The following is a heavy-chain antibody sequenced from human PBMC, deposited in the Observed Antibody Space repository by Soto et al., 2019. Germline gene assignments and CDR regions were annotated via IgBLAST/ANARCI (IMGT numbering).Heavy chain of an antibody. V-gene: IGHV4-39*01. Sequence: QVQLQESGPGLVKPSKTLSLTCAVSGASVSRIGFHWGWIRQPPGQGLEWIGSIYDAGTTFYNPSLKSRVTISADTSKNHFSLRLTSVTAADTAVYYCARRGSGHTFDYWGQGTLVTVSS. D-gene: IGHD3-10*01. J-gene: IGHJ4*02. CDR1: GASVSRIGFH. CDR3: ARRGSGHTFDY. CDR2: IYDAGTT.